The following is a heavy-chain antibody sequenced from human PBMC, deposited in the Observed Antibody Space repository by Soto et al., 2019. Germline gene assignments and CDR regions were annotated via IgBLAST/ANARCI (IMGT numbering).Heavy chain of an antibody. J-gene: IGHJ4*02. CDR2: IHYSGTT. Sequence: QLQVQESGPGLVKPSETLSLTCTVSGVSIDSSRYYWGWIRQPPGKGLEWIGNIHYSGTTYYNPSPKSRVIISVNTSKNQFSLRLNSVTAADTAVYYCARPYESGGFYYGFDYWGQGTPVTVSS. D-gene: IGHD3-22*01. CDR3: ARPYESGGFYYGFDY. V-gene: IGHV4-39*01. CDR1: GVSIDSSRYY.